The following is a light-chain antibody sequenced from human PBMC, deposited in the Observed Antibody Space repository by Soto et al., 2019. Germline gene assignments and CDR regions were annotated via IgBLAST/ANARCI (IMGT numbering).Light chain of an antibody. CDR1: QFLSSSY. J-gene: IGKJ2*01. CDR2: AAS. CDR3: QQQGT. V-gene: IGKV3-20*01. Sequence: EIVLTQSPGTLSLSPGERATLSCRASQFLSSSYVVWYQQKPGQAPRLLIYAASRRATGIPDRFSGSGSATEYTLTISRLEPEDFAVYYCQQQGTFGQGKRLEIK.